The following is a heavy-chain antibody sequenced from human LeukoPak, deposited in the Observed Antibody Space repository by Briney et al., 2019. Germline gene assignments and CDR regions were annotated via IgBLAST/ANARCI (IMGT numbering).Heavy chain of an antibody. J-gene: IGHJ6*02. V-gene: IGHV4-59*01. CDR2: IYYNGNT. CDR1: DGSINSYY. CDR3: TRGRSNYYGMDV. D-gene: IGHD1-26*01. Sequence: SETLSLTCSVSDGSINSYYWDWIRRPPGKGLEWIGYIYYNGNTNYSPSLKSRVTMSVDTSKNLFSLKVSSVTAADTAVYYCTRGRSNYYGMDVWGQGTTVTVSS.